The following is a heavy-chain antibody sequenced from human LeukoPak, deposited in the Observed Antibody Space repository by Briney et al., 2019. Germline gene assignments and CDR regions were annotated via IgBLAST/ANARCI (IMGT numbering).Heavy chain of an antibody. CDR2: MNPNSGNT. CDR1: GYTFTSYG. CDR3: ARGYLGYYYYYMDV. Sequence: ASVKVSCKASGYTFTSYGINWVRQATGQGLEWMGWMNPNSGNTGYAQKFQGRVTMTRNTSISTAYMELSSLRSEDTAVYYCARGYLGYYYYYMDVWGKGTTVTVSS. V-gene: IGHV1-8*01. J-gene: IGHJ6*03.